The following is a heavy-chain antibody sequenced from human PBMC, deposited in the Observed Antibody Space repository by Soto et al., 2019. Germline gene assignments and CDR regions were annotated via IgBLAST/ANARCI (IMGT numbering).Heavy chain of an antibody. CDR1: GFTFGSYF. CDR3: ARDGPEYSKVGLYGMDV. V-gene: IGHV3-33*01. Sequence: SLRLYCAASGFTFGSYFVRWVRQAPGKGLEWVAVIWYDGSNKYYADSVKGRFTISRDNSKNTLYLQMNSLRAEDTAVYYCARDGPEYSKVGLYGMDVWGKGTTVTVSS. J-gene: IGHJ6*04. D-gene: IGHD4-4*01. CDR2: IWYDGSNK.